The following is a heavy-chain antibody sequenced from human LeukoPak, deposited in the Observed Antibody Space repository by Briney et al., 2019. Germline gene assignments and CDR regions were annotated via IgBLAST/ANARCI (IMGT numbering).Heavy chain of an antibody. CDR3: ARDGHAGYYFDY. V-gene: IGHV4-59*01. J-gene: IGHJ4*02. CDR2: IYYSWST. Sequence: SETLSLNCTVSGGSISSYYWSWIRQPPGKGLEWIGYIYYSWSTNYNPSLKSRDTISVDTSKNQFSLKLSSVTAADSAVYYCARDGHAGYYFDYWGQGTLVTVSS. CDR1: GGSISSYY.